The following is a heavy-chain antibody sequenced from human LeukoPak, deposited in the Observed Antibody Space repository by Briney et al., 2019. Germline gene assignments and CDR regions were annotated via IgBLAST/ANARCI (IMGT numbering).Heavy chain of an antibody. D-gene: IGHD6-19*01. CDR2: VSGAGSVT. CDR3: AKLGHVSGFYEDFAY. CDR1: GITQLDFNNDA. J-gene: IGHJ4*02. V-gene: IGHV3-23*01. Sequence: GGSRLLSCAASGITQLDFNNDATGWVRQAPGKGLDWVSTVSGAGSVTYYADPERGLFTITRDNSRHTLHLQLHSLTSEAAAVYYCAKLGHVSGFYEDFAYWGQGTLVTVSS.